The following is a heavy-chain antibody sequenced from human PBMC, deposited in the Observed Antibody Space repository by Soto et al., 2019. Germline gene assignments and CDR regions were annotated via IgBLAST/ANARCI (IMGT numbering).Heavy chain of an antibody. D-gene: IGHD6-13*01. Sequence: QVQLVQSGAEVKKPGASVKVSCKASGYNFIDYDINWVRQATGQGLEWMGWMTPNSGDTGYAQKFQGRISLTRDTSTGTAYMELTSLESDDTAVYYCARNPYSRGRFDPWGQGTLVTVSS. CDR1: GYNFIDYD. V-gene: IGHV1-8*01. CDR2: MTPNSGDT. CDR3: ARNPYSRGRFDP. J-gene: IGHJ5*02.